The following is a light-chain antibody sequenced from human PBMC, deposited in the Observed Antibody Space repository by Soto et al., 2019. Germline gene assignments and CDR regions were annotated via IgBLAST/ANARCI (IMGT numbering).Light chain of an antibody. V-gene: IGKV3-15*01. J-gene: IGKJ1*01. Sequence: EIVMTQSPATLSVSPGERATLSCRASQSVSSNLAWYQQKPGQAPRLLIYGASTSATGIPARFSGSGSGTEFTLTISRLQSEDFAVYYCQQYNNWPPTWTFGQGTKGDIK. CDR3: QQYNNWPPTWT. CDR2: GAS. CDR1: QSVSSN.